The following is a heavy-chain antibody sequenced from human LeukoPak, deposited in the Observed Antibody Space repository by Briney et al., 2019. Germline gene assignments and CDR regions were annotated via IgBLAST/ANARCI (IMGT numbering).Heavy chain of an antibody. J-gene: IGHJ4*02. V-gene: IGHV1-18*01. Sequence: ASVKVSCKASGYTFTSYGISWVRQAPGQGLEWMGWISAYNGNTNYAQRLQGRVTMTTDTSTSTAYMELRSLRSDDTAVYYCARDHDSSGYYYYWGQGSLVTVSS. D-gene: IGHD3-22*01. CDR3: ARDHDSSGYYYY. CDR2: ISAYNGNT. CDR1: GYTFTSYG.